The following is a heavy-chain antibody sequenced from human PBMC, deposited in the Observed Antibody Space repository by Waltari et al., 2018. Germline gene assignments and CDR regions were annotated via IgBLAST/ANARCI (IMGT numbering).Heavy chain of an antibody. D-gene: IGHD7-27*01. Sequence: QVQLVQSGAEVNKPGASVKVSCKASGYTFGDYYMHWVRQAPGQGLEWMGWIKPNSGETRYAQKFQGRVTMTRDTSITTAYMDLSRLRSDDTAGYYCARATIQTGEGDYWGQGTLVTVSS. CDR1: GYTFGDYY. CDR3: ARATIQTGEGDY. V-gene: IGHV1-2*02. J-gene: IGHJ4*02. CDR2: IKPNSGET.